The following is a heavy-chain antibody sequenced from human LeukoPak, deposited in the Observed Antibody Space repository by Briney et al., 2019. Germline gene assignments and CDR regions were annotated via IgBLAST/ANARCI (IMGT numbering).Heavy chain of an antibody. Sequence: PGGSLRLSCAASGFTFSSYAMHWVRQAPGKGLEYVSAISSNGGSTYYANSVKGRFTISRDNSKNTLYLQMGSLRAEDIAVYYCARRNYDFWSGYSTYYFDYWGQGTLVTVSS. CDR1: GFTFSSYA. CDR3: ARRNYDFWSGYSTYYFDY. V-gene: IGHV3-64*01. J-gene: IGHJ4*02. CDR2: ISSNGGST. D-gene: IGHD3-3*01.